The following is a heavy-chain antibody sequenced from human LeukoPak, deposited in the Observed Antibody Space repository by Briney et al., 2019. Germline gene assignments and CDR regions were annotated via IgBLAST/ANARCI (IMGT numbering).Heavy chain of an antibody. J-gene: IGHJ4*02. Sequence: GGSLRLSCAASGFTFSSYGMHWVRQAPGKGLEWVAVISYDGSNKYYADSVKGRFTISRDNSKNTLYLQMNSLRAEDTAVYYCAKDKMDIVATYYFDYWGQGTLVTVSP. CDR3: AKDKMDIVATYYFDY. V-gene: IGHV3-30*18. CDR1: GFTFSSYG. CDR2: ISYDGSNK. D-gene: IGHD5-12*01.